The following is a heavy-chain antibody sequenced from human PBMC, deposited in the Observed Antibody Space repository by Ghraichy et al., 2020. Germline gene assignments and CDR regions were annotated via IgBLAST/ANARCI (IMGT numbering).Heavy chain of an antibody. V-gene: IGHV1-69*04. J-gene: IGHJ1*01. CDR2: IIPILGIA. CDR1: GGTFSSYA. D-gene: IGHD2-2*01. Sequence: SVKVSCKASGGTFSSYAISWVRQAPGQGLEWMGRIIPILGIANYAQKFQGRVTITADKSTSTAYMELSSLRSEDTAVYYCARGVGYCSSTSCSPTRGYFQHWGQGTLVTVSS. CDR3: ARGVGYCSSTSCSPTRGYFQH.